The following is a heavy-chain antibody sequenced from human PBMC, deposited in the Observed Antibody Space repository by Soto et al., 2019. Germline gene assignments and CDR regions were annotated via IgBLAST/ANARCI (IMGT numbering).Heavy chain of an antibody. Sequence: PGGSLRLSCVASGFTFNAYAVAWIRQAPGKGLEWVSVIGSDGGNIQYADSVKGRFTISRDNSMHTLYLQMNSLIAEDTAVYYCAKYSTPGASRYFDFWGQGTLVTVSS. CDR2: IGSDGGNI. D-gene: IGHD1-20*01. CDR1: GFTFNAYA. J-gene: IGHJ4*02. CDR3: AKYSTPGASRYFDF. V-gene: IGHV3-23*01.